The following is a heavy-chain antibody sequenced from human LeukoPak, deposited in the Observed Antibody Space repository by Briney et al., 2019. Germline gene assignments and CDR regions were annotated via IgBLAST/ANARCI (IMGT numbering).Heavy chain of an antibody. Sequence: GGSLRLSCAASGFTFSGYWMSWVCQAPGKGLEWVANINQDGSEKYYVDSVKGRFTISRDNAKNSLFLQMGSLRVEDTAVYYCARESTAGYNSSWYGFRNWGQGTLVSVSS. J-gene: IGHJ1*01. CDR2: INQDGSEK. CDR1: GFTFSGYW. D-gene: IGHD6-13*01. CDR3: ARESTAGYNSSWYGFRN. V-gene: IGHV3-7*01.